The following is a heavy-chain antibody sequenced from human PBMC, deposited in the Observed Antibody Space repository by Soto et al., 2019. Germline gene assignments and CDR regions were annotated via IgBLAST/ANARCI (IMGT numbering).Heavy chain of an antibody. Sequence: EVQLVESGGGLVKPGGSLRLSCAASGFTFSNAWMIWVRQAPGKGLEWLGRIRSKTSGGAADYSAPVEGRFTISRDDSKNTLYLQMNSLKTEETAIYYCATDRFASPVDSWGQGILVTVSS. CDR3: ATDRFASPVDS. V-gene: IGHV3-15*01. J-gene: IGHJ4*02. CDR1: GFTFSNAW. CDR2: IRSKTSGGAA. D-gene: IGHD3-10*01.